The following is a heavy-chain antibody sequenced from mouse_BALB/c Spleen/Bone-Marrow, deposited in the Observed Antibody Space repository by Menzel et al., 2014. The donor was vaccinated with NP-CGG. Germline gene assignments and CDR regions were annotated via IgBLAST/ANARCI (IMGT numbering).Heavy chain of an antibody. V-gene: IGHV5-9-4*01. D-gene: IGHD1-2*01. CDR3: ARDHYGYYTMDY. CDR2: ISSGGSYT. J-gene: IGHJ4*01. Sequence: EVKLVESGGGLVKPGGFLKLSCAASGFTFXSYAMSWVRQSPEKRLEWVAEISSGGSYTYYPDTVTGRFTISRDNAKNTLYLEMSSLRSEDTAMYYCARDHYGYYTMDYWGQGTSVTVSS. CDR1: GFTFXSYA.